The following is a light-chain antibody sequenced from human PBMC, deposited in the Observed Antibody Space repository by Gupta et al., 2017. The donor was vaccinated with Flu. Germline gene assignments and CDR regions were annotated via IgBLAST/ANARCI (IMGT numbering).Light chain of an antibody. CDR2: ETS. CDR3: QQYDNLPLT. J-gene: IGKJ4*01. CDR1: QDITKY. V-gene: IGKV1-33*01. Sequence: PSSLSASVGDRVTITCQASQDITKYLSWYQQKPGKAPKVLIYETSNLEIGVTSRFSGSRSGTDFTFTISSLQPEDIATYYCQQYDNLPLTFGGGTKVEIK.